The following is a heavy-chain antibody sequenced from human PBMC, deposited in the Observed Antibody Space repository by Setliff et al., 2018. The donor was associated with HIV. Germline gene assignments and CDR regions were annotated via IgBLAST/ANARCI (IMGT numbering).Heavy chain of an antibody. Sequence: HPGGSLRLSCAASGFTFSSYEMTWVRQAPGKGLEWVSYISRSGNTIYYVDSVKGRFTISRDNAKNSLYLQMNSLRAEDTAVYYCASHFGYCSSTSCEGYWGQGALVTVSS. CDR1: GFTFSSYE. V-gene: IGHV3-48*03. J-gene: IGHJ4*02. D-gene: IGHD2-2*01. CDR2: ISRSGNTI. CDR3: ASHFGYCSSTSCEGY.